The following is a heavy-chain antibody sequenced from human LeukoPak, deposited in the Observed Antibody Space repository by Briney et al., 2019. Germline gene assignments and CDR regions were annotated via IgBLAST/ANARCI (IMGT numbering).Heavy chain of an antibody. Sequence: PGGSLRLSCAMSGFTFSACELTWVRQAPGKGLEWVSYISRSGSTRYYADSVKGRFTISRDNAKNSLYLQMNSLRAEDTAVYYCARVATMVRVPLDALDIWGQGTMVSVSS. V-gene: IGHV3-48*03. CDR3: ARVATMVRVPLDALDI. CDR1: GFTFSACE. CDR2: ISRSGSTR. D-gene: IGHD3-10*01. J-gene: IGHJ3*02.